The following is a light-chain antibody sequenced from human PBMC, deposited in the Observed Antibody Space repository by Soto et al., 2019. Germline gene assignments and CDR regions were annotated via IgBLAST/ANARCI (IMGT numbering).Light chain of an antibody. CDR3: QQYGSSPYT. J-gene: IGKJ2*01. CDR1: QSVSSSY. CDR2: GAS. Sequence: EIVLMQSPGTLSLSPGERATLSCRASQSVSSSYLAWYQQKPGQAPRLLIYGASSRATGIPDRFSGSGSGTDFTLTISRLEPEDFAVYYCQQYGSSPYTFGQGT. V-gene: IGKV3-20*01.